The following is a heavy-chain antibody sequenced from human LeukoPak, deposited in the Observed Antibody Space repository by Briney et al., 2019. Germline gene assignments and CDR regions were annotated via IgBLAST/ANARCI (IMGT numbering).Heavy chain of an antibody. V-gene: IGHV4-39*01. CDR3: ARSNWDSNVGIDY. J-gene: IGHJ4*02. D-gene: IGHD1-7*01. Sequence: PSETLSLTCTVSGGSISSSSYYWGWIRQPPGKGLACIGTMYYSGITYYNPSLKSRVTTSVDTSNNQFTLKVSSVTAADTAVYYCARSNWDSNVGIDYWGQGILVIVSS. CDR2: MYYSGIT. CDR1: GGSISSSSYY.